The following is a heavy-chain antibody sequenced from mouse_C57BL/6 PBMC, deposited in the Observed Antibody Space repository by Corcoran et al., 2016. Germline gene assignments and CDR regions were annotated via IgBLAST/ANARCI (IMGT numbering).Heavy chain of an antibody. D-gene: IGHD1-1*01. Sequence: EVQLQQSGPEPVKPGASVKISCKASGYTFTDYYMNWVKQSHGKSLEWIGDINPNNGGTSYNQKFKGKATLTVDKSSSTAYMELRSLTSEDSAVYYCARGYGSSYGFAYWGQGTLVTVSA. CDR3: ARGYGSSYGFAY. CDR1: GYTFTDYY. J-gene: IGHJ3*01. V-gene: IGHV1-26*01. CDR2: INPNNGGT.